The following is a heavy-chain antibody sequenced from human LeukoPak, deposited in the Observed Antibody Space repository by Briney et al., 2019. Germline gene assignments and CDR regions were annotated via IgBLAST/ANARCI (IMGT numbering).Heavy chain of an antibody. V-gene: IGHV3-NL1*01. CDR3: AELGTTMIGGV. Sequence: GGSLRLSCAASGFTFSSYGMNWVRQAPGKGLEWVSIIYSGGSTYYADSVKGRFTISRDNSKNTLYLQMNSLRAEDTAVYYCAELGTTMIGGVWGKGTTVTISS. D-gene: IGHD3-10*02. CDR2: IYSGGST. CDR1: GFTFSSYG. J-gene: IGHJ6*04.